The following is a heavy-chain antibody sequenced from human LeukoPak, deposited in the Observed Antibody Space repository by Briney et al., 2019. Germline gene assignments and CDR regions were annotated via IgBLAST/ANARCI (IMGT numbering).Heavy chain of an antibody. CDR3: ARLFEPPMIVVVPAAPDY. CDR1: GYSISSGYY. V-gene: IGHV4-38-2*01. D-gene: IGHD2-2*01. J-gene: IGHJ4*02. Sequence: SETLSLTCAVSGYSISSGYYWGCIRQPPGKGLEWIGSIYHSGSTYYNPSLKSRVTISVDTSKNQFSLKLSSVTAADTAVYYCARLFEPPMIVVVPAAPDYWGQGTLVTVSS. CDR2: IYHSGST.